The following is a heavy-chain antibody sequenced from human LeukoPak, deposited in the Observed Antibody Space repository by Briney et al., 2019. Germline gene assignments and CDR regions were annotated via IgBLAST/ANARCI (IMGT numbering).Heavy chain of an antibody. CDR2: ISGSGGST. Sequence: GGSLRLSCAASGFTFSSYAMSWVRQAPGKGLEWVSAISGSGGSTYYADSVKGRFTISRDNSKNTLYLQMNSLRAEDTAVYYCAKGIRYNYDFWSGYYLIDYWGQGTLVTVSS. CDR1: GFTFSSYA. V-gene: IGHV3-23*01. D-gene: IGHD3-3*01. J-gene: IGHJ4*02. CDR3: AKGIRYNYDFWSGYYLIDY.